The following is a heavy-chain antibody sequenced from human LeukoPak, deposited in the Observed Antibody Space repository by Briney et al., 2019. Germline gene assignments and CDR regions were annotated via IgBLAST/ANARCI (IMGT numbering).Heavy chain of an antibody. CDR3: VRDPAPSNWLDP. CDR1: GFTFSTYW. CDR2: VNSDGSST. V-gene: IGHV3-74*03. J-gene: IGHJ5*02. Sequence: GGSLRLSCAASGFTFSTYWMHWVRQAPGKGLLWVSRVNSDGSSTMYADSVKGRFTISRDNAKNTLYLQMNSLRADDTAVYYCVRDPAPSNWLDPWGQGTLVTVSS.